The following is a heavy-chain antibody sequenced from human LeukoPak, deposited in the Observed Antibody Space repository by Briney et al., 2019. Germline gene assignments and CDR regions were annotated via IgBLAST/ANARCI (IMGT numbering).Heavy chain of an antibody. Sequence: PSETLSLTCAVYGGSFSGYYWSWIRQPPAKGLEWIGESNHSGSTNYNPSLKSRISITVDTSKDQFNLQLSLVPAAVTAVYYCVKGWGYGSGSYSFGYYYGMDVWGKGTTVTVSS. V-gene: IGHV4-34*01. CDR2: SNHSGST. CDR3: VKGWGYGSGSYSFGYYYGMDV. CDR1: GGSFSGYY. J-gene: IGHJ6*04. D-gene: IGHD3-10*01.